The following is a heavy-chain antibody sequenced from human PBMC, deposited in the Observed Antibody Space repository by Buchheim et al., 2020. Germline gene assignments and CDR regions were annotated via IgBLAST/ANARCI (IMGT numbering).Heavy chain of an antibody. CDR1: GFTFSSYG. V-gene: IGHV3-30*03. J-gene: IGHJ6*02. CDR3: AITHMTTVTLNYSYNGMDV. D-gene: IGHD4-17*01. Sequence: QVQLVESGGGVVQPGGSLRLSCAASGFTFSSYGMHWVRQAPGKGLEWVAVISYDGSNKYYADSVKGRFTISRDNSKNTLYLEMNSLRAEDTAVYCCAITHMTTVTLNYSYNGMDVWGQGTT. CDR2: ISYDGSNK.